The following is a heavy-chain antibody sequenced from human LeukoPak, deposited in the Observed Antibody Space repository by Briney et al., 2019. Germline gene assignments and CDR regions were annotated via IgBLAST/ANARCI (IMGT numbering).Heavy chain of an antibody. J-gene: IGHJ6*02. CDR1: GYSISRGYF. D-gene: IGHD4-17*01. Sequence: SETLSLTCTVSGYSISRGYFWGWIRQPPGKGLEWIGYIYYSGSTYYNPSLKSRVTISVDTSKNQFSLKLSSVTAADTAVYYCAREPWGGDYAVMDVWGQGTTVTVSS. V-gene: IGHV4-30-4*08. CDR2: IYYSGST. CDR3: AREPWGGDYAVMDV.